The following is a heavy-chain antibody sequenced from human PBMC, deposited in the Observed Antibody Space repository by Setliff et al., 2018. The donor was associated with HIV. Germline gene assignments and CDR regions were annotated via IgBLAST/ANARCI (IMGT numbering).Heavy chain of an antibody. CDR2: IVVGSGNT. J-gene: IGHJ4*02. D-gene: IGHD3-22*01. V-gene: IGHV1-58*02. CDR1: GFTFTSSA. Sequence: SVKVSCKASGFTFTSSAMQWVRQARGQRLEWIGWIVVGSGNTNYAQKFQERVTITRDMSTSKVYMELSSLRSEDTAVYYCAAGPNYYDSSGYYYDFDYWGQGALVTAPQ. CDR3: AAGPNYYDSSGYYYDFDY.